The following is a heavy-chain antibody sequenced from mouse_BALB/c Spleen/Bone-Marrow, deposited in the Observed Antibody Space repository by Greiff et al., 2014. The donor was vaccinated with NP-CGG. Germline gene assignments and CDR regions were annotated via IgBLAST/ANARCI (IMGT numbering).Heavy chain of an antibody. CDR3: ARGVPMDY. V-gene: IGHV1-80*01. CDR1: GYAFSSYW. J-gene: IGHJ4*01. Sequence: LVESGAELVRPGSSVKISCKASGYAFSSYWMSWVKQRPGQGLEWIGQIYPGDGDTNYNGKFKGKATLTADKSSSTAYMQLSSLTSEDSAVYFCARGVPMDYWGQGTSVTVSS. CDR2: IYPGDGDT.